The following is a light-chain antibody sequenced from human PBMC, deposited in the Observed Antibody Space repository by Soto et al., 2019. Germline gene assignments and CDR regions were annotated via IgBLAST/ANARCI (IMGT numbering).Light chain of an antibody. CDR3: QQYNNWQYT. J-gene: IGKJ2*01. CDR2: GES. CDR1: QSVDND. V-gene: IGKV3-15*01. Sequence: EIVMTQSPATLSVSPGDIATLSCRASQSVDNDLAWYQQKPGQAPRILIYGESTRATGIPARFSGSGSGTELNLTISSLQSEDFAVYYCQQYNNWQYTFGQGTKVDIK.